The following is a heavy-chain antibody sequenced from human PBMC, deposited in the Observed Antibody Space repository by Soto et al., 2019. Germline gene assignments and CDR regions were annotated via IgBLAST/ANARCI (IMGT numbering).Heavy chain of an antibody. Sequence: QVQLVQSGAEVREPGASVKVSCKASVHTFTNYYIQWVRQAPGQGLEWMGMINPRGGNTVYTERLQGRVTMTRATSTSPVYMELSSLRPEDTAVYYCARDSGDYYDDSNRPYNAFDKVGQGTLVTVSS. J-gene: IGHJ3*02. CDR2: INPRGGNT. D-gene: IGHD3-22*01. V-gene: IGHV1-46*03. CDR3: ARDSGDYYDDSNRPYNAFDK. CDR1: VHTFTNYY.